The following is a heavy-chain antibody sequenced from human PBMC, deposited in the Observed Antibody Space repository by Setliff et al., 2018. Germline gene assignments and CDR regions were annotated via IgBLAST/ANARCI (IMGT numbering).Heavy chain of an antibody. CDR2: MSPVYGIA. V-gene: IGHV1-18*01. D-gene: IGHD2-15*01. CDR3: ARDPGGWSLAS. Sequence: GASVKVSCKTSGYAFITFGMSWVRQAPGQGLEWMGWMSPVYGIANYARKFQGRVTLTADTSTTTAYLELASLRDDDTAVYYCARDPGGWSLASWGQGTLVTSPQ. J-gene: IGHJ4*02. CDR1: GYAFITFG.